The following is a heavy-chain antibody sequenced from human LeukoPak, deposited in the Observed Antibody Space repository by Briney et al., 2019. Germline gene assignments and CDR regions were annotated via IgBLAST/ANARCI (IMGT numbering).Heavy chain of an antibody. CDR2: IYSGGST. Sequence: GGSLRLSRAASGFTFSSNYMSWVRQAPGKGLEWVSVIYSGGSTYYADSVKGRFTISRDNSKNTLYLQMNSLRAEDTAVYYCARDWGITGTNYYYYYMDVWGKGTTVTVSS. J-gene: IGHJ6*03. D-gene: IGHD1-7*01. CDR3: ARDWGITGTNYYYYYMDV. CDR1: GFTFSSNY. V-gene: IGHV3-53*01.